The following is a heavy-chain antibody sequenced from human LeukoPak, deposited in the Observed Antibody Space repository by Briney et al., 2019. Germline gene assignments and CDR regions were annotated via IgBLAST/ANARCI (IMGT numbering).Heavy chain of an antibody. D-gene: IGHD6-19*01. CDR2: ISSGATTM. V-gene: IGHV3-48*03. CDR1: GFMFRSFE. Sequence: PGGSLRLSCAASGFMFRSFEMYWVRQAPGKGLEWVAYISSGATTMYYADSVKGRFTISRDDAKNSLFLHMYSLRAEDTAVYYCALLAVASDFDYWGQGTLVTVSS. CDR3: ALLAVASDFDY. J-gene: IGHJ4*02.